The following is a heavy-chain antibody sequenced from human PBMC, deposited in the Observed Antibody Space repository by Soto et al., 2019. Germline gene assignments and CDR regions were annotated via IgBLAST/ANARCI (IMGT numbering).Heavy chain of an antibody. J-gene: IGHJ6*02. V-gene: IGHV3-23*01. Sequence: EVQLLESGGGLVQPGGSLRLSCGASGFTFSDNAMTWVRQAPGKGLEWVSSISDDGDSTYYADSVKGRFTISRDNSKNALFLQMSSLVAEDTAVYYCAKSLSTAASDGLDVWRQGTAVTASS. D-gene: IGHD2-2*01. CDR1: GFTFSDNA. CDR2: ISDDGDST. CDR3: AKSLSTAASDGLDV.